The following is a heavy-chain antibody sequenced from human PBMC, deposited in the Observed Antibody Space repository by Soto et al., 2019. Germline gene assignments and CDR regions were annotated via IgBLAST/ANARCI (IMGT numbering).Heavy chain of an antibody. Sequence: ASVKVSCKASGGTFSSYAISWVRQAPGQGLEWMGGIIPILGIANYAQKFQGRVTITADKSTSTAYMELSSLRSEDTAVYYCARSSSSSSVFGGPDYWGQGTLVTVSS. CDR1: GGTFSSYA. CDR3: ARSSSSSSVFGGPDY. V-gene: IGHV1-69*10. J-gene: IGHJ4*02. CDR2: IIPILGIA. D-gene: IGHD6-6*01.